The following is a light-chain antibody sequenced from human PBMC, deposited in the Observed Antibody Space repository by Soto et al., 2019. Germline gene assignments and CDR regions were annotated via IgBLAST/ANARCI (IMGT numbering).Light chain of an antibody. J-gene: IGLJ2*01. CDR2: EVS. V-gene: IGLV2-14*01. Sequence: QSALTQPASVSGSPGQSITISCTGTSSDVGGYNYVSWYQQHPGKAPKLMIYEVSNRPSGFSNRFSGSKSANTASLTISGLQAEDEADYYCSSYTSTSTVVFGGGTQLTVL. CDR3: SSYTSTSTVV. CDR1: SSDVGGYNY.